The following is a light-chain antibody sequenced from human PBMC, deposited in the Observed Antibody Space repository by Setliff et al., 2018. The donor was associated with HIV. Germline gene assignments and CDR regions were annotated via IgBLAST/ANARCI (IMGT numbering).Light chain of an antibody. Sequence: QSALTQPRSVSGSPGQSVTISCSGTGNDIGGYDYVSWYQQHPGQAPKLMVYAVNQRPSGVPDRFSGSKSGNTASLTISGLLAEDEADYYCCSYAGTYSYVFGSGTKVTV. CDR1: GNDIGGYDY. J-gene: IGLJ1*01. V-gene: IGLV2-11*01. CDR3: CSYAGTYSYV. CDR2: AVN.